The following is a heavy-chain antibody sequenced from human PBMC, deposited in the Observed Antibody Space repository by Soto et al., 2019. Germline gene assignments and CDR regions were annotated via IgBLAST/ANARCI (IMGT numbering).Heavy chain of an antibody. J-gene: IGHJ6*02. CDR3: ARDPSTTGYYGLDV. Sequence: GGSLRLSCAASGFTVKNYQMNWVRQAPGKGLEWVSVIYSGGVTYYPDSVKGRFTTIRDTSKNTMYLQMNSLRADDTAMYYCARDPSTTGYYGLDVWGQGTTVTVSS. CDR2: IYSGGVT. V-gene: IGHV3-53*01. CDR1: GFTVKNYQ.